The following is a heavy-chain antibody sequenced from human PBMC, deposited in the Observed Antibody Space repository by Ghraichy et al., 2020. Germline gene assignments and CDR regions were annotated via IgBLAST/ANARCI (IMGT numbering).Heavy chain of an antibody. J-gene: IGHJ4*02. CDR2: TYFRTRWYN. CDR3: AIAHANTWYTPYYFDY. D-gene: IGHD6-13*01. V-gene: IGHV6-1*01. Sequence: EWLGRTYFRTRWYNAYAVSVKTRVTINPDTSKNQFSLQLNSVTPEYTAVYYCAIAHANTWYTPYYFDYWGQGTLVTVS.